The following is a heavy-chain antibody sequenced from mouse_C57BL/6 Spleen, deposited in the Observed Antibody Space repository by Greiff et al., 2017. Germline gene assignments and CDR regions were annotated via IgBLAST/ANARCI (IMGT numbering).Heavy chain of an antibody. D-gene: IGHD4-1*01. CDR1: GYTFTSYW. CDR2: INPSDSDT. J-gene: IGHJ3*01. V-gene: IGHV1-74*01. CDR3: AIGNWDGAFAD. Sequence: VQLQQPGADLVKPGASVKVSCKASGYTFTSYWMPWVKQKPGQGLEWIGRINPSDSDTNYPQKLKGNATLTVDKSSSTAYMQLSSLTSEDSAVYYCAIGNWDGAFADWGQGPLVTVAA.